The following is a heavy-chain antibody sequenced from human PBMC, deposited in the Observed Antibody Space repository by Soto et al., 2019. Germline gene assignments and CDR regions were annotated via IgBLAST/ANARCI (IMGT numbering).Heavy chain of an antibody. CDR2: IYYSGST. J-gene: IGHJ4*02. Sequence: SETLSLTCAVSGGSISSGGYSWSWIRQPPGKGLEWIGYIYYSGSTDYNPSLKSRVTISVDTSKNQFSLKLSSVTAADTAVYYCASFHLYASGTYARFDYWGQGTLVTVSS. CDR3: ASFHLYASGTYARFDY. CDR1: GGSISSGGYS. D-gene: IGHD3-10*01. V-gene: IGHV4-61*08.